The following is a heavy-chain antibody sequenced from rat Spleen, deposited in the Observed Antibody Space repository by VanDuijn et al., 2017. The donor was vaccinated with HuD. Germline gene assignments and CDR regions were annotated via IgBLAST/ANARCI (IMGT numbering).Heavy chain of an antibody. V-gene: IGHV5-29*01. Sequence: EVQLVESDGGLVQPGRSLKLSCAASGFTFSDYYMAWVRQAPTKGLEWVATISYDGSSTYYVDSVKGRFTISRDNAKSTLYLQMISLRSEDTATYYCTREDWVVDAWGQGVSVTVSS. CDR3: TREDWVVDA. CDR2: ISYDGSST. D-gene: IGHD1-6*01. J-gene: IGHJ4*01. CDR1: GFTFSDYY.